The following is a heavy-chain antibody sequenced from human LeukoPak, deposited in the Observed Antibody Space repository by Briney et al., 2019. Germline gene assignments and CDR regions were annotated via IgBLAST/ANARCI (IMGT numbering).Heavy chain of an antibody. CDR2: IYYTGST. J-gene: IGHJ4*02. CDR3: ARDSGYDDRVVDY. V-gene: IGHV4-39*07. D-gene: IGHD5-12*01. CDR1: GGSISGSGYY. Sequence: AETLSLTCTVSGGSISGSGYYWVRIRQPPGKGLEWIATIYYTGSTYYNPSLKSRVTISVDTSKNQFSLRLSSVTAADTAVYYCARDSGYDDRVVDYWGQGTLVTVSS.